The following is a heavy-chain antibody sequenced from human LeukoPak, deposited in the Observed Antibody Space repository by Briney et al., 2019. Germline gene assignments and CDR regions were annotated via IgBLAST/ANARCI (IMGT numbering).Heavy chain of an antibody. CDR3: ARSSRSGFWFAGADY. Sequence: GGSLRLSCAASGFIFSSYVMHWVRQAPGKVLEWVAAVSNDGNHQYYAESVRGRISISRDNSKNTLYLQINSLRGEDTAVYYCARSSRSGFWFAGADYWGQGTLVTVSS. CDR1: GFIFSSYV. J-gene: IGHJ4*02. D-gene: IGHD3-10*01. CDR2: VSNDGNHQ. V-gene: IGHV3-30*03.